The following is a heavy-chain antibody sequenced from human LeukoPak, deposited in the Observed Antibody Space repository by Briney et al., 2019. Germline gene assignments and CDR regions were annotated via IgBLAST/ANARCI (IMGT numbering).Heavy chain of an antibody. D-gene: IGHD3-10*01. CDR3: ASTYYGSGSRYNDY. V-gene: IGHV4-4*07. CDR2: IYTTGTT. J-gene: IGHJ4*03. CDR1: GDSIVKYY. Sequence: PSETLSLTCSVSGDSIVKYYWSWIRQPAGKGLEWIGRIYTTGTTNYNPSLKTRVTLSVDTSKNQFSLKLTSVTAADTGVYYCASTYYGSGSRYNDYWGQGTTVTVSS.